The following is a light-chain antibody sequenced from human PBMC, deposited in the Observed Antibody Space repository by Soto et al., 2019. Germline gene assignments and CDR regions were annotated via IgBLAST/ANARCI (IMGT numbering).Light chain of an antibody. CDR1: SSDVGGYNF. Sequence: QSALTQPPSASGSPGQSVAISCTGTSSDVGGYNFVSWYQQYPGKAPKLLIYEVSNRPSGVPDRFSGSKSGNTASLTVSGVQAADEAAYYCSSYAGSNNWGVFGGGTKVTVL. CDR2: EVS. V-gene: IGLV2-8*01. J-gene: IGLJ2*01. CDR3: SSYAGSNNWGV.